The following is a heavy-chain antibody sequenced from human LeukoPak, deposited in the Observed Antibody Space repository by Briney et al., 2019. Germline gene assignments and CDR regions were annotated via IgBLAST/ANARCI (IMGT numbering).Heavy chain of an antibody. D-gene: IGHD3-16*01. V-gene: IGHV3-30*04. Sequence: GGSLRLSCAASGFTLSSYAMHWVRQAPGKGLEWVAVISYDGSNKYYADSVKGRFTISRDNSKNTLYLQMNSLRAEDTAVYYCASAENGGYFDYWGQGTLVTVSS. CDR2: ISYDGSNK. CDR1: GFTLSSYA. J-gene: IGHJ4*02. CDR3: ASAENGGYFDY.